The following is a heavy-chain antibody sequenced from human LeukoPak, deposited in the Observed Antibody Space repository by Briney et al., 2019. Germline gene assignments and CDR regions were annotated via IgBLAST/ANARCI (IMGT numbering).Heavy chain of an antibody. CDR2: INNDASRT. J-gene: IGHJ6*02. Sequence: GGSLRLSCAASGSAFSRPWIHWVRQAPGKGLVWVSHINNDASRTTYADPVRGRFTISRDNAKNTVSLQMNSLRAEDTAVYYCASDGAYAMAVWGQGTTVTVSS. V-gene: IGHV3-74*01. CDR3: ASDGAYAMAV. D-gene: IGHD1-26*01. CDR1: GSAFSRPW.